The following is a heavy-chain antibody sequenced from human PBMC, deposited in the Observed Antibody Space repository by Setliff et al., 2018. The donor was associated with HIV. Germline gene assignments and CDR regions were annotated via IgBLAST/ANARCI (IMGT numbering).Heavy chain of an antibody. V-gene: IGHV4-39*05. J-gene: IGHJ6*03. CDR2: IYYSGST. Sequence: SETPSLTCTVSGGSISSSSYYWGWIRQPPGKGLEWIGCIYYSGSTYYNPSLKSRVTISVDTSKNQFSLKLSSVTAADTAVYYCACGAAAGTDYYYYYYMDVWGKGTPVTVSS. D-gene: IGHD6-13*01. CDR1: GGSISSSSYY. CDR3: ACGAAAGTDYYYYYYMDV.